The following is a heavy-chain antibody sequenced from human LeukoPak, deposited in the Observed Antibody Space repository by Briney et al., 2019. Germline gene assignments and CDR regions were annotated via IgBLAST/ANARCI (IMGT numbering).Heavy chain of an antibody. Sequence: ASVKVSCKASGYTFTSYYMHWVRQAPGQGLEWMGIINPSGGSTSYARKFQGRVTMTRDTSTSTVYMELSSLRSEDTAVYYCARVNMLRFSGYYFDYWGQGTLVTVSS. CDR1: GYTFTSYY. D-gene: IGHD3-3*01. CDR3: ARVNMLRFSGYYFDY. V-gene: IGHV1-46*01. CDR2: INPSGGST. J-gene: IGHJ4*02.